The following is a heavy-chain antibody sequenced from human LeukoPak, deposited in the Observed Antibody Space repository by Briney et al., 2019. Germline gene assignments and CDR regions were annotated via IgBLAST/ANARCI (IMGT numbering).Heavy chain of an antibody. CDR3: ARGSTYSSGWYTGFDY. D-gene: IGHD6-19*01. V-gene: IGHV3-11*04. CDR1: GFTFSDYY. CDR2: ISSSGSTI. J-gene: IGHJ4*02. Sequence: WGSLRLSCAASGFTFSDYYMSWIRQAPGKGLEWVSYISSSGSTIYYADSVKGRFTISRDNAKNSLYLQMNSLRAEDTAVYYCARGSTYSSGWYTGFDYWGQGTLVTVSS.